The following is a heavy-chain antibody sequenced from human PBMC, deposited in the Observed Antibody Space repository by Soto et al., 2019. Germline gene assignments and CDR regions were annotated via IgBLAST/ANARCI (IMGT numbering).Heavy chain of an antibody. CDR1: GFTFSSYG. D-gene: IGHD4-17*01. J-gene: IGHJ4*02. V-gene: IGHV3-48*04. Sequence: VQLVESGGGVVQPGRSLRLSCAASGFTFSSYGMHWVRQAPGKGLEWVSYISSSGSTIYYADSVKGRFTISRDNAKNSLYLQMNSLRAEDTAVYYCAGGAAVTRGGVVFDYWGQGTLVTVSS. CDR2: ISSSGSTI. CDR3: AGGAAVTRGGVVFDY.